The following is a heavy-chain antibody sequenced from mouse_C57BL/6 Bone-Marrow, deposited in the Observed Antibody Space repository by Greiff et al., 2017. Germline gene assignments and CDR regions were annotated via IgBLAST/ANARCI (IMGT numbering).Heavy chain of an antibody. J-gene: IGHJ2*01. CDR1: GYSFTGYY. CDR2: INPSTGGT. CDR3: ASADYYGSSYFDY. D-gene: IGHD1-1*01. V-gene: IGHV1-42*01. Sequence: VQLQQSGPELVKPGASVKISCKASGYSFTGYYMNWVKQSPEKSLEWIGEINPSTGGTTYNQKFKAKATLTVDKSSSTAYMQLKSLTSEDSAVYYCASADYYGSSYFDYWGQGTTLTVSS.